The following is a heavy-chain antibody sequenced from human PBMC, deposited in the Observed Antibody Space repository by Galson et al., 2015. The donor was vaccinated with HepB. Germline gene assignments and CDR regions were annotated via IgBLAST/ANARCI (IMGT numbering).Heavy chain of an antibody. CDR1: GYTFASYA. CDR2: INTNTGNP. Sequence: SVKVSCKASGYTFASYALNWVRQAPGQGLEWIGWINTNTGNPTYAQDFTGSFVFSLDTSVSAAYLQISTLKSEDTAVYYCARDTGYHCSGDTCYLWAFDVWGQGTVVTVSS. D-gene: IGHD2-15*01. CDR3: ARDTGYHCSGDTCYLWAFDV. V-gene: IGHV7-4-1*02. J-gene: IGHJ3*01.